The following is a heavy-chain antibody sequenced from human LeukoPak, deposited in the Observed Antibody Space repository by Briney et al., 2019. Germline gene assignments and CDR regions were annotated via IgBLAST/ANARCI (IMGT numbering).Heavy chain of an antibody. V-gene: IGHV1-18*01. Sequence: ASVKVSCKASGYTFTSYGISWVRQAPGQGLEWMGWISAYNGNTNYAQKLQGRVTMTTDTSTSTAYMELRSLRSDGTAVYYCARELYDSSGLSENPPYYFDYWGQGTLVTVSS. D-gene: IGHD6-19*01. J-gene: IGHJ4*02. CDR2: ISAYNGNT. CDR3: ARELYDSSGLSENPPYYFDY. CDR1: GYTFTSYG.